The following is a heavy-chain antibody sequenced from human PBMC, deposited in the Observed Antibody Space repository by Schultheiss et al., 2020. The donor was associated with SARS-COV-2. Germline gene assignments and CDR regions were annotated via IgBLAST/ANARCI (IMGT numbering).Heavy chain of an antibody. CDR2: ISGSGGST. CDR3: ARGPIVVVPAYYMDV. Sequence: GGSLRLSCAASGFTFGDYAMSWFRQAPGKGLEWVSAISGSGGSTYYADSVKGRFTISRDNSKNTLYLQMNSLRAEDTAVYYCARGPIVVVPAYYMDVWGKGTTVTVSS. J-gene: IGHJ6*03. V-gene: IGHV3-23*01. CDR1: GFTFGDYA. D-gene: IGHD2-2*01.